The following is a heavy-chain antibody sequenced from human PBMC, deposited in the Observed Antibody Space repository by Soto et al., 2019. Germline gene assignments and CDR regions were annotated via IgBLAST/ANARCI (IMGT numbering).Heavy chain of an antibody. V-gene: IGHV4-34*01. D-gene: IGHD3-3*01. J-gene: IGHJ5*02. Sequence: LSLPCAVYGGSVNGYYWNWIRQPPGKGLEWIGEINHTGGTHYNPSLKSRVTMSVDTSKNQFSLRLSSVTAADTAIYYCATRITVFGLLIPPFDPWGQGTLVTVSS. CDR2: INHTGGT. CDR3: ATRITVFGLLIPPFDP. CDR1: GGSVNGYY.